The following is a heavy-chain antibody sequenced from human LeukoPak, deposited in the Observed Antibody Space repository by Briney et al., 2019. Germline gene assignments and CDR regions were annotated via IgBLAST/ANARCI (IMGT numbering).Heavy chain of an antibody. J-gene: IGHJ6*02. Sequence: ASVKVSCKASGYTFTSYGISWVRQAPGQGLEWMGWISAYNGNTNYAQKLQGRVTMTTDTSTSTAYMELRSLRSDDTAVYYCARDRVVDYGDYYYYYGMDVWGQGTTVTVSS. CDR3: ARDRVVDYGDYYYYYGMDV. CDR1: GYTFTSYG. CDR2: ISAYNGNT. D-gene: IGHD4-17*01. V-gene: IGHV1-18*01.